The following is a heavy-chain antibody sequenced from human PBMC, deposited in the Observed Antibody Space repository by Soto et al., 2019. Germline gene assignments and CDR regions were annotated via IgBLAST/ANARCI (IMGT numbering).Heavy chain of an antibody. J-gene: IGHJ6*02. CDR2: ISAYNGNT. D-gene: IGHD2-2*01. CDR3: ARDQEEYQLLWPRREYGMDG. Sequence: QVQLVQSGAEVKKPGASVKVSCKASGYTFTSYGISWVRQAPGQGLEWMGWISAYNGNTNYAQKLQGRVTMTTDTSTSTAYMELRSLRSDDTSVYYCARDQEEYQLLWPRREYGMDGWGQGTTVTVSS. V-gene: IGHV1-18*01. CDR1: GYTFTSYG.